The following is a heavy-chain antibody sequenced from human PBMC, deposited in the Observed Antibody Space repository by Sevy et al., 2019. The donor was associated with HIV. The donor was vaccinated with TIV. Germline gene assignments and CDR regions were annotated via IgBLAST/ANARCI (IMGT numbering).Heavy chain of an antibody. J-gene: IGHJ4*02. V-gene: IGHV1-69*13. D-gene: IGHD6-19*01. Sequence: ASVKVSCKASGGTFSTYGISWVRQAPGQGPEWMGGIIPILGTVNYAQKFQGRVTITADESTKTAYMELISLRSEDTAVYYCARGGGNGWYYFDYWGQETLVTVSS. CDR1: GGTFSTYG. CDR3: ARGGGNGWYYFDY. CDR2: IIPILGTV.